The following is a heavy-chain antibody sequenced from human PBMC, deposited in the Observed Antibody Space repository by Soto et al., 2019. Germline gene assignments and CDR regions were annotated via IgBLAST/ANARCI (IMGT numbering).Heavy chain of an antibody. CDR2: ISASGGST. V-gene: IGHV3-23*01. CDR1: GITLSSYA. D-gene: IGHD1-26*01. Sequence: LRLSCAASGITLSSYAMSWVRQAPGKGPEWVSGISASGGSTSYADSVKGRFTISRDNSKNTLYLQMNSLRADDTAVYHCAKGQNSGTYRFYFDYWGQGALVTVSS. J-gene: IGHJ4*02. CDR3: AKGQNSGTYRFYFDY.